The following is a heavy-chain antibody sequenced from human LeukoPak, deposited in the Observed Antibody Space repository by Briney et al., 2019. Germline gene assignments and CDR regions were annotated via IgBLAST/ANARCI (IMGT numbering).Heavy chain of an antibody. CDR3: ARMYLVGDRGPFDY. J-gene: IGHJ4*02. CDR1: GFTFSSYA. Sequence: GGSLRLSCAASGFTFSSYAMSWVRQAPGKGLEWVSAISGSGGSTYYADSVKGRFTISRDNAKNSLYLQMNSLRAEDTAVYYCARMYLVGDRGPFDYWGQGTLVTVSS. D-gene: IGHD4-17*01. V-gene: IGHV3-23*01. CDR2: ISGSGGST.